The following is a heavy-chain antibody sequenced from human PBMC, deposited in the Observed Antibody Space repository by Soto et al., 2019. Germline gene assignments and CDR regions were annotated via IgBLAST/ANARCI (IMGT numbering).Heavy chain of an antibody. D-gene: IGHD1-7*01. CDR1: GGTFSSYA. J-gene: IGHJ4*02. V-gene: IGHV1-69*05. CDR3: ARSSAWNYYFDY. Sequence: SVKVSCKASGGTFSSYAISWVRQAPGQGLEWMGGIIPIFGTANYAQKFQGWVTMTRDTSISTAYMELTRLRTDDTAVYYCARSSAWNYYFDYWGQGTLVTVSS. CDR2: IIPIFGTA.